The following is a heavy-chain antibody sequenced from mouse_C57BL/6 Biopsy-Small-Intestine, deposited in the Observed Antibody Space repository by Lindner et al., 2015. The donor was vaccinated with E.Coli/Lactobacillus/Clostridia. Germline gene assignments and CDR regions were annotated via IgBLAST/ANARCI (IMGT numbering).Heavy chain of an antibody. CDR1: GYTFTEYT. CDR3: ARHEGRYYSNYGYFDV. CDR2: FYPGSDSI. D-gene: IGHD2-5*01. V-gene: IGHV1-62-2*01. J-gene: IGHJ1*03. Sequence: VQLQESGAELVKPGASVKLSCKASGYTFTEYTIHWVKQRSGQGLEWIGWFYPGSDSIKYNEKFKDKATLTADKSSSTVYMELSRLTSEDSAVYFCARHEGRYYSNYGYFDVWVTGTTVTVSS.